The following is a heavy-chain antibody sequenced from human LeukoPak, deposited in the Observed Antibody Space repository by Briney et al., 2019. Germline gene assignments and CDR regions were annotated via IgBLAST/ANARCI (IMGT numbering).Heavy chain of an antibody. V-gene: IGHV3-48*01. D-gene: IGHD2-15*01. CDR2: ITLSSSVI. CDR3: ARGLQPDY. CDR1: GFTFSSFS. Sequence: GGSLRLSCAASGFTFSSFSMSWVRQSPGKGLEWVSYITLSSSVIYYADSVGGRFTISRDNAKNSLYLQMNSLRAEDTAVYYCARGLQPDYWGQGTLVTVSS. J-gene: IGHJ4*02.